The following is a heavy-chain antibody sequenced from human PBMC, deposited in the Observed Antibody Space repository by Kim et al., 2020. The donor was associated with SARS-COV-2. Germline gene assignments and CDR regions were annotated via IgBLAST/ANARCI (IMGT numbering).Heavy chain of an antibody. V-gene: IGHV3-74*01. D-gene: IGHD1-26*01. Sequence: YADSVKGRFTICRGSAKRTLYRQMRSLRAEDTAVYYCASRGYTGTYCYFDYWSQGTLVTVSS. CDR3: ASRGYTGTYCYFDY. J-gene: IGHJ4*02.